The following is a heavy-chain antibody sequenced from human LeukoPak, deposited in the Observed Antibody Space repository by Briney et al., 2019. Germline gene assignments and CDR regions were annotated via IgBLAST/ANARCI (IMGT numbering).Heavy chain of an antibody. CDR1: GGSINSYY. J-gene: IGHJ4*02. CDR2: IYTTGTT. Sequence: SETLSLTCSVSGGSINSYYWGWVRQPAGKGLEWIGRIYTTGTTNYSPSLKSRLTMSLDTSKNQFSLKLRSVTAADTAVYHCGRQGYTASYYFLDYWSQGTLVTVSS. D-gene: IGHD3-10*01. V-gene: IGHV4-4*07. CDR3: GRQGYTASYYFLDY.